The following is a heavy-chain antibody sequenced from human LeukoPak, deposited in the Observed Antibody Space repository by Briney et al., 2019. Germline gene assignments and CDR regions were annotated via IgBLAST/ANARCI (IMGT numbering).Heavy chain of an antibody. V-gene: IGHV3-23*01. CDR2: ISGSGGST. CDR1: GFTFSSYA. D-gene: IGHD3-22*01. CDR3: AKDRLIGAYDSSGMDY. J-gene: IGHJ4*02. Sequence: GGSLRLSCAASGFTFSSYAMSWVRQAPGKGLEWVSAISGSGGSTYYADSVKGQFTISRDNSKNTLYLQMNSLRAEDTAVYYCAKDRLIGAYDSSGMDYWGQGTLVTVSS.